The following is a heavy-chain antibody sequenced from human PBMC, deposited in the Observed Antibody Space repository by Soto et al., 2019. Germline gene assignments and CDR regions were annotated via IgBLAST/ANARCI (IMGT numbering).Heavy chain of an antibody. Sequence: QVQLQESGPGLVKPSGTLSLTCAVSGGSISSSNWWSWARQPPGKGLECIGEIYPSGSTNYNPSLKSRATISVDKSKNTVSRKLSTVTASDTAVYYCARVFVAGAGATDYWVQGTLVTVS. CDR1: GGSISSSNW. V-gene: IGHV4-4*02. J-gene: IGHJ4*02. CDR2: IYPSGST. D-gene: IGHD1-26*01. CDR3: ARVFVAGAGATDY.